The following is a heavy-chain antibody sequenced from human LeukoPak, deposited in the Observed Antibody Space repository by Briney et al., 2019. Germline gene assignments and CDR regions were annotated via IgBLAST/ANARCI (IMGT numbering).Heavy chain of an antibody. J-gene: IGHJ5*02. V-gene: IGHV5-51*01. CDR1: GYSFTSYW. Sequence: GESLKISCKGSGYSFTSYWIGRVRQMPGRGLEWMGIIYPGDSDTRYSPSFQGQVTISADKSISTAYLQWSSLKASDTAMYYCARTLTIVHGWFDPWGQGTLVTVSS. D-gene: IGHD3-16*02. CDR2: IYPGDSDT. CDR3: ARTLTIVHGWFDP.